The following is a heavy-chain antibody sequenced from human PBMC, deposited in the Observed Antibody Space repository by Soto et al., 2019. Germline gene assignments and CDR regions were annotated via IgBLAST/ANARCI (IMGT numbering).Heavy chain of an antibody. Sequence: ASVKVSCKASGGTFSSYAISWVRQAPGQGLEWMGGIIPIFGTANYAQKFQGRVTITADESTSTAYMELSSLRSEDTAVYYCARGGLYCSGGSCYSVYMPPHRWGQGTLVTVSS. CDR3: ARGGLYCSGGSCYSVYMPPHR. CDR2: IIPIFGTA. V-gene: IGHV1-69*13. CDR1: GGTFSSYA. J-gene: IGHJ5*02. D-gene: IGHD2-15*01.